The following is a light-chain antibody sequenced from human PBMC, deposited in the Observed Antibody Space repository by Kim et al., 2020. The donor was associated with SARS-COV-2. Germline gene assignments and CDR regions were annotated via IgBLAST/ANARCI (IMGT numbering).Light chain of an antibody. CDR2: GKN. J-gene: IGLJ2*01. CDR1: SLRSYY. V-gene: IGLV3-19*01. CDR3: NSRDSSGNHLV. Sequence: SSALTQDPAVSVALGQTVRITCQGYSLRSYYASWYQQKPGQAPVLVIYGKNNRPSGIPDRFSGSSSGNTASLTITGAQAEDEADYYCNSRDSSGNHLVFGGGTQLTVL.